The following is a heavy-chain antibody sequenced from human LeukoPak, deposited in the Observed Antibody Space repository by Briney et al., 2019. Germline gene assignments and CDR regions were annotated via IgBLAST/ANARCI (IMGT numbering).Heavy chain of an antibody. CDR3: ARAGWFGELYGPLDF. Sequence: SETLSLTCAVYGESFNNYYWTWIRQSPGKGLEWIGEINHSGSTNYNPSLKSRVTISVDPSKNQFSLKLTSVIAADTAVYYCARAGWFGELYGPLDFWGQGTLVTVSS. CDR1: GESFNNYY. D-gene: IGHD3-10*01. CDR2: INHSGST. J-gene: IGHJ4*02. V-gene: IGHV4-34*01.